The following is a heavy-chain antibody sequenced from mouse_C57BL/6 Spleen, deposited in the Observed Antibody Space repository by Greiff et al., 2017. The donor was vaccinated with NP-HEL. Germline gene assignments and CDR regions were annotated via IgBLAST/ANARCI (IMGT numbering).Heavy chain of an antibody. CDR2: ISSGSSTI. CDR3: ARTNWDGYYFDY. V-gene: IGHV5-17*01. J-gene: IGHJ2*01. CDR1: GFTFSDYG. Sequence: DVMLVESGGGLVKPGGSLKLSCAASGFTFSDYGMHWVRQAPEKGLEWVAYISSGSSTIYYADTVKGRFTISRDNAKNTLFLQMTSLRSEDTAMYYCARTNWDGYYFDYWGQGTTLTVSS. D-gene: IGHD4-1*02.